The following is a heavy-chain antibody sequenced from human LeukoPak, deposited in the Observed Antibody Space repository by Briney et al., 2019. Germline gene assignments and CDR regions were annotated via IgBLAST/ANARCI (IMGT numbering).Heavy chain of an antibody. CDR3: ARGVTTVATHLFDY. V-gene: IGHV1-8*01. J-gene: IGHJ4*02. D-gene: IGHD4-23*01. CDR2: MNPNSGNT. CDR1: GYTFTSYD. Sequence: ASVKVSCKASGYTFTSYDINWVRQATGQGLGWMGWMNPNSGNTGYAQKFQGRVTMTRNTSISTAYMELSSLRSEDTAVYYCARGVTTVATHLFDYWGQGTLVAVSS.